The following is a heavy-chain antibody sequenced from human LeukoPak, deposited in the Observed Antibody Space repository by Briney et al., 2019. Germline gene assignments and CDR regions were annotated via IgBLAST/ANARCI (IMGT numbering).Heavy chain of an antibody. V-gene: IGHV3-23*01. CDR3: AKYDYSNSGLHS. CDR1: GFTVSSNY. CDR2: ISGSGGST. Sequence: GGSLRLSCAASGFTVSSNYMSWVRQAPGKGLEWVSAISGSGGSTYYADSVKGRFTISRDNSKNTLYLQMNSLRAEDTAVYYCAKYDYSNSGLHSWGQGTLVTVSS. J-gene: IGHJ4*02. D-gene: IGHD4-11*01.